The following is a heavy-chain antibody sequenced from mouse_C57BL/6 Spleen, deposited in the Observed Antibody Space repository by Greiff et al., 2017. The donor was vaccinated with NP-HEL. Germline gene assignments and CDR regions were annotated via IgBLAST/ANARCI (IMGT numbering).Heavy chain of an antibody. CDR2: IDPSDSYT. CDR1: GYTFTSYW. Sequence: VQLQQPGAELVMPGASVKLSCKASGYTFTSYWMHWVKQRPGQGLEWIGEIDPSDSYTNYNQKFKGKSTLTVDKSSSTAYMQLSSLTSEDSAVYYCARGGDYDPFDYWGQGTTLTVSS. CDR3: ARGGDYDPFDY. D-gene: IGHD2-4*01. V-gene: IGHV1-69*01. J-gene: IGHJ2*01.